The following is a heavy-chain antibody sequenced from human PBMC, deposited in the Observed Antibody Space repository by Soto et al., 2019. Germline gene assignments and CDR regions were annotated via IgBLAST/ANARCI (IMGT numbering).Heavy chain of an antibody. CDR1: GFTFGDYA. CDR3: TVGSPYSSSWQNYYYYYGMDV. J-gene: IGHJ6*02. D-gene: IGHD6-13*01. V-gene: IGHV3-49*05. Sequence: KPGGSLRLSCTASGFTFGDYAMSWFRQSPGKGLEWVGFIRSKAYGGTTEYAASVKGRFTISRDDSKSIAYLQMNSLKTEDTAVYYCTVGSPYSSSWQNYYYYYGMDVWGQGTTVTVSS. CDR2: IRSKAYGGTT.